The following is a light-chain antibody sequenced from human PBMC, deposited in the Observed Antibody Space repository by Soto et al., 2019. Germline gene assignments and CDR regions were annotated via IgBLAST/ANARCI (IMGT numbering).Light chain of an antibody. J-gene: IGLJ1*01. CDR2: DVS. CDR3: SAYTTSIALYV. Sequence: QSVLTQPASVSGSPGQSITISCTETSSDVAEYKYVSWYQQHPGRAPKLIIYDVSNRPLGVSNRFSGSKSGSTASLTISGLQAEDEADYYCSAYTTSIALYVFGAGTKVTVL. V-gene: IGLV2-14*03. CDR1: SSDVAEYKY.